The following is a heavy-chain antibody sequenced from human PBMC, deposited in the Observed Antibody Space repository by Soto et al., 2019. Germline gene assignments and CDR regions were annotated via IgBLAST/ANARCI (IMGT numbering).Heavy chain of an antibody. V-gene: IGHV4-30-2*01. Sequence: SETLSLTCAVSGGSITSGAYSWSWIRQPPGKVLEWLGYLSQSGATYYNPSLERRVTRSMDRSKNAFSPNLSSVTADETAVYYCARGIWNIEEIISGFYFDPWGPGTLVTVSS. J-gene: IGHJ5*02. CDR1: GGSITSGAYS. D-gene: IGHD2-15*01. CDR2: LSQSGAT. CDR3: ARGIWNIEEIISGFYFDP.